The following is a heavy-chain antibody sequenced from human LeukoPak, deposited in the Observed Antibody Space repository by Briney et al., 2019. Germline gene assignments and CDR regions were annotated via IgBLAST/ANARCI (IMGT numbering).Heavy chain of an antibody. CDR1: GGSFSGHY. CDR3: ANYGARDFDY. J-gene: IGHJ4*02. D-gene: IGHD4-17*01. CDR2: INHSGST. V-gene: IGHV4-34*01. Sequence: SETLSLTCAVYGGSFSGHYWSWIRQPPGKGLEWIGEINHSGSTNYNPSLKSRVTISVDTSKNQFSLKLSSVTAADTAVYYCANYGARDFDYWGQGTLVTVSS.